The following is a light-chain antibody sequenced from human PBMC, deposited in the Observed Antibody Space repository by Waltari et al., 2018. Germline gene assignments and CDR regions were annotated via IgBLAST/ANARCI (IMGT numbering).Light chain of an antibody. CDR1: TLGDKY. J-gene: IGLJ2*01. Sequence: SYDLTQPPSVSASPGQTASIACFGDTLGDKYVSWYQQKPGQSPVLGIYQDTKLPSVIPERFSASNSGNTATLTVSETQAVDEASYYCQTWDSNTVVFGGGTTLTVL. V-gene: IGLV3-1*01. CDR2: QDT. CDR3: QTWDSNTVV.